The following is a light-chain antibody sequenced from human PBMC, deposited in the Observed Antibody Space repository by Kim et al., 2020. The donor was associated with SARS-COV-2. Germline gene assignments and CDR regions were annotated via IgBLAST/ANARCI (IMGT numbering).Light chain of an antibody. CDR2: GTS. CDR1: QSITTY. Sequence: SSVGDRVTITCRARQSITTYLNWYQQKPGKAPNLLIYGTSNLQSGVPSRFGGSGFGTDFTLTISNLQPEDSAIYYCQQSYNIPLTFGGGTKVDIK. J-gene: IGKJ4*01. V-gene: IGKV1-39*01. CDR3: QQSYNIPLT.